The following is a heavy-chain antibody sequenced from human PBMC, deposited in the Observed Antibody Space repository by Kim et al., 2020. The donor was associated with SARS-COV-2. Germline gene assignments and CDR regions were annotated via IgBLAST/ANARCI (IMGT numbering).Heavy chain of an antibody. CDR3: ARSTTVTTFYYYYYGMDV. J-gene: IGHJ6*02. D-gene: IGHD4-17*01. Sequence: LKSRATMSVDTSKNQFSLKLSSVTAADTAVYYCARSTTVTTFYYYYYGMDVWGQGTTVTVSS. V-gene: IGHV4-34*04.